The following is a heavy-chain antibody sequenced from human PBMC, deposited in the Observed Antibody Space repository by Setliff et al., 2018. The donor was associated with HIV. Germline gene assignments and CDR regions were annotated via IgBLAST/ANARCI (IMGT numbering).Heavy chain of an antibody. Sequence: ASVKVSCKASGYRFPTYDMHWVRQAPGEGLEWIGIITPFGGSTYYAQKFQGRVTLTMDTSTSTFYMELSSLRFEDTAVYYCARAPPSGKARPYYFDYWGQGTLVTVTS. D-gene: IGHD6-13*01. CDR3: ARAPPSGKARPYYFDY. CDR2: ITPFGGST. CDR1: GYRFPTYD. V-gene: IGHV1-46*01. J-gene: IGHJ4*02.